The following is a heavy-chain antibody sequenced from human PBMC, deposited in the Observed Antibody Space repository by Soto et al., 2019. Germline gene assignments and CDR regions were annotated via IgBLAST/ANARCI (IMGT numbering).Heavy chain of an antibody. J-gene: IGHJ4*02. D-gene: IGHD1-20*01. CDR1: GFNVGAFA. CDR3: TRETVAGITGLDY. V-gene: IGHV3-23*01. CDR2: ISVSDAFI. Sequence: GSLKISCAASGFNVGAFAVNWVRQAPGKGLEWVSGISVSDAFIYYADSVRGRFSISRDASENILYLQMNSLRVDDTALYYCTRETVAGITGLDYWGPGTLVTVSS.